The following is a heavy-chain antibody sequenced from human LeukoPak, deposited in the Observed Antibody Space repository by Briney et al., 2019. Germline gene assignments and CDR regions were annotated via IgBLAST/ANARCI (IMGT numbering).Heavy chain of an antibody. Sequence: SETLSLTCSVSGGSMTNLYWTWIRQPPGKGLEWLGDIYDSGSTRYNTSLESRVTISVDTSKNQFSLKLSSVTAADTAVYYCAKGGSTNFYYGDVWGQGTTVTVSS. J-gene: IGHJ6*02. CDR2: IYDSGST. D-gene: IGHD2/OR15-2a*01. CDR1: GGSMTNLY. CDR3: AKGGSTNFYYGDV. V-gene: IGHV4-59*01.